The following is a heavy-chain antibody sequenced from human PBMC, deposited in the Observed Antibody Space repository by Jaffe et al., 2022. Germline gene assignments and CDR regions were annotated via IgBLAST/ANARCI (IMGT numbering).Heavy chain of an antibody. CDR2: INPNSGGT. Sequence: QVQLVQSGAEVKKPGASVKVSCKASGYTFTGYYMHWVRQAPGQGLEWMGRINPNSGGTNYAQKFQGRVTMTRDTSISTAYMELSRLRSDDTAVYYCARDGVYRGYSGSFGYYYYYYMDVWGKGTTVTVSS. V-gene: IGHV1-2*06. D-gene: IGHD1-26*01. CDR1: GYTFTGYY. J-gene: IGHJ6*03. CDR3: ARDGVYRGYSGSFGYYYYYYMDV.